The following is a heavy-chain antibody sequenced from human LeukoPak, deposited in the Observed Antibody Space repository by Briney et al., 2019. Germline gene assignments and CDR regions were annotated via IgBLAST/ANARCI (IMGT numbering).Heavy chain of an antibody. D-gene: IGHD1-1*01. CDR1: GFNFSNSA. Sequence: GGSLRLSCAASGFNFSNSAMSWVRQSPGKGLEWVSGIRGRAGNTYYADSVKGRFTISRDNSKNTLFLLMNSLRAEDTAVYHCASKTGKTGTYDWGQGTLVTVSS. J-gene: IGHJ4*02. CDR2: IRGRAGNT. V-gene: IGHV3-23*01. CDR3: ASKTGKTGTYD.